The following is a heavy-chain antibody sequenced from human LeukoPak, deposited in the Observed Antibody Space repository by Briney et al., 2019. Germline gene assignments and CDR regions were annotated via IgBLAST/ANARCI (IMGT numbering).Heavy chain of an antibody. J-gene: IGHJ4*02. CDR2: ISSSSGYI. CDR3: ARAGYSGYDYPTYYFDS. D-gene: IGHD5-12*01. V-gene: IGHV3-21*01. CDR1: GFTFSRYS. Sequence: GGSLRLSCAASGFTFSRYSMNWVRQAPGKGLEWVSCISSSSGYIYYADSVKGRFTISRDNAKNSLYVQMNSLRAEDTAVYYCARAGYSGYDYPTYYFDSWGQGTLVTVSS.